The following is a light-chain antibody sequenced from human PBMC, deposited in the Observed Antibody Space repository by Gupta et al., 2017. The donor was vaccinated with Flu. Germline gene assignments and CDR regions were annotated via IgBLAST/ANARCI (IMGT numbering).Light chain of an antibody. CDR2: AAS. CDR3: QKYNSSPWT. CDR1: QGISNY. Sequence: PSSLSASVGDRVTISFLASQGISNYLAWYQQKPGKVPKLLIYAASTLKSGVPSRFSGSGSGTDFTLTISSLQPEDVASYYCQKYNSSPWTFGQGTKVEIK. V-gene: IGKV1-27*01. J-gene: IGKJ1*01.